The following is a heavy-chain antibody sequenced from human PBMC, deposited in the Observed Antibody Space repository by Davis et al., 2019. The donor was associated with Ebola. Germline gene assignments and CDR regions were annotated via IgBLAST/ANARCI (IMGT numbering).Heavy chain of an antibody. V-gene: IGHV4-38-2*02. CDR3: ARESPAGDSTYYNYYYYMDV. D-gene: IGHD5-18*01. Sequence: PSETLSLTCTVSGYSISSGYYWGWIRQPPGKGLEWIGSIYHSGSTYYNPSLKSRVTISVDTSKNQLSLKLSSVTAADTAVYYCARESPAGDSTYYNYYYYMDVWGKGTTVTVSS. CDR2: IYHSGST. CDR1: GYSISSGYY. J-gene: IGHJ6*03.